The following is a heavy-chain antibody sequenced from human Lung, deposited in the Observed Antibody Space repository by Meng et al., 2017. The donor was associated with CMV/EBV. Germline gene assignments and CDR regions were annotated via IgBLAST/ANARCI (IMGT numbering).Heavy chain of an antibody. CDR3: ARGSEESGYYYYYGMDV. J-gene: IGHJ6*02. CDR2: IIPIFGTA. V-gene: IGHV1-69*05. D-gene: IGHD3-3*01. Sequence: SXXVSXKASGYTFTSYAMNWVRQAPGQGLEWMGGIIPIFGTANYAQKFQGRVTITTDESTSTAYMELSSLRSEDTAVYYCARGSEESGYYYYYGMDVWGQGXTVTVSS. CDR1: GYTFTSYA.